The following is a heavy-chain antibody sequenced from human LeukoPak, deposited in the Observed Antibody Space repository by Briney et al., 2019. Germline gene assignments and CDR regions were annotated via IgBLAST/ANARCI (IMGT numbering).Heavy chain of an antibody. V-gene: IGHV1-2*02. D-gene: IGHD2-2*01. CDR2: INPNSGGT. Sequence: ASVKVSCKASGYTFTGYYMHWVRQAPGQGLEWMGWINPNSGGTNYAQKFQGRVTMTRDTSISTAYMELSRLRSDDTAVYYCAWSYCSSTSCYVLHLSWFDPWGQGTLVTVSS. CDR3: AWSYCSSTSCYVLHLSWFDP. CDR1: GYTFTGYY. J-gene: IGHJ5*02.